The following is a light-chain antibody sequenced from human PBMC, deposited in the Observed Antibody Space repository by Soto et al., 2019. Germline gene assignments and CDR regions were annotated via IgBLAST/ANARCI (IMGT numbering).Light chain of an antibody. CDR1: QSVSSH. CDR3: QQYNNWPTWT. Sequence: EIVMTQSPATLSVSPGERSTLSCRDSQSVSSHLAWYQQTPGQAPRLLXYGASTRANGIPARFSGSGSGTELTLTISSLQSEDFAVYYCQQYNNWPTWTFGQGTKVDIK. CDR2: GAS. V-gene: IGKV3-15*01. J-gene: IGKJ1*01.